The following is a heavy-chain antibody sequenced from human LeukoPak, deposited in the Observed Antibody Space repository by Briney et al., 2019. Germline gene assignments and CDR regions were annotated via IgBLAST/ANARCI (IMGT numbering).Heavy chain of an antibody. Sequence: ASETLSLTCTVSGGSISSYYWSWIRQPPGKGLEWIGYIYYSGSTNYNPSLKSRVTISVDTSKNQFSLKLSSVTAADTAVYYCASGDYHDSSGSYFDLWGRGTLVTVSS. J-gene: IGHJ2*01. V-gene: IGHV4-59*01. D-gene: IGHD3-22*01. CDR1: GGSISSYY. CDR3: ASGDYHDSSGSYFDL. CDR2: IYYSGST.